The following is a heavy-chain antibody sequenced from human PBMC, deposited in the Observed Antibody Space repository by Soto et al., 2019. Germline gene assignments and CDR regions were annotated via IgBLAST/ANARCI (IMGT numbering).Heavy chain of an antibody. D-gene: IGHD5-18*01. CDR3: AKARAGYSNGYDYYTMDV. J-gene: IGHJ6*02. V-gene: IGHV3-9*01. CDR2: ISWNSDSI. Sequence: SLRLSCAGSGFKFDAYSLRWVRQAPGKGLEWLSGISWNSDSIGYADSVKGRFTISRDNVKNSLYLQMNSLRGEDTAFYYCAKARAGYSNGYDYYTMDVWGQGTTVTVSS. CDR1: GFKFDAYS.